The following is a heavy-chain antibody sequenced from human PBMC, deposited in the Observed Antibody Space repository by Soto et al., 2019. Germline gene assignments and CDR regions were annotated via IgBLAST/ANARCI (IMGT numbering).Heavy chain of an antibody. Sequence: QVQLVQSGAEAKKPGASVKVSCKASGYTFTSYAMHWVRQAPGQRLEWMGWINAGNGNTKYSQKFQGRVTITRDTSASTAFMELISRRSEDTAVYYCARGGRVTILGEAKDMDDWGKGTTVTVSS. D-gene: IGHD3-3*01. V-gene: IGHV1-3*01. J-gene: IGHJ6*03. CDR2: INAGNGNT. CDR3: ARGGRVTILGEAKDMDD. CDR1: GYTFTSYA.